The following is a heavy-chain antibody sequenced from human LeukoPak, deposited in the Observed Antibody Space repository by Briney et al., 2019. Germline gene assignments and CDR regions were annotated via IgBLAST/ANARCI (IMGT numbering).Heavy chain of an antibody. J-gene: IGHJ3*02. CDR3: ARHVPSSSGWPNDAFDI. CDR1: GGSISSYY. Sequence: PSETLSLTCTVSGGSISSYYWSWIRQPPGKGLEWIGYIYYSGVTNYNPSLKSRVTISVDRSKNQFSLKLSSVTAADTAVYYCARHVPSSSGWPNDAFDIWGQGTMVTVSS. D-gene: IGHD6-19*01. CDR2: IYYSGVT. V-gene: IGHV4-59*08.